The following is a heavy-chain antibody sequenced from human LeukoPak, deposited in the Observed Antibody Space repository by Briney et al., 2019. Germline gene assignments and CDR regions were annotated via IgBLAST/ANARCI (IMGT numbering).Heavy chain of an antibody. J-gene: IGHJ4*02. Sequence: GGSLRLSCAASGFTLSSYWMSWVRQAPGKGLEWVANIKEDGSEKHYIDSVKGRFTISRDNAKNSLYLLMNSLRPEDTAVYYCARDRSRSGDDYELDYWGRGTLVTVSS. CDR2: IKEDGSEK. CDR3: ARDRSRSGDDYELDY. D-gene: IGHD5-12*01. CDR1: GFTLSSYW. V-gene: IGHV3-7*01.